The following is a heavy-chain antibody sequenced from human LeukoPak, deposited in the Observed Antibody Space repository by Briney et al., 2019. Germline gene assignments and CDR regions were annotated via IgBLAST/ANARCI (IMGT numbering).Heavy chain of an antibody. V-gene: IGHV3-11*04. D-gene: IGHD3-10*01. CDR2: ISSSGSSI. CDR1: GFIFSDYY. Sequence: PGGSLRLSCAASGFIFSDYYMSWIRQAPGKGLEWVSYISSSGSSIYYADSVKGRFTISRDNAKNSLYLQMNSLRAEDTAVYYCARGRHNYGWPVPMDVWGKGTTVTVSS. CDR3: ARGRHNYGWPVPMDV. J-gene: IGHJ6*03.